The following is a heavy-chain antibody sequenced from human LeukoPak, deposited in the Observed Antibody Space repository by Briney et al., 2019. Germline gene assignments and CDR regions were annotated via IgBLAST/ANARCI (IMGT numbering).Heavy chain of an antibody. V-gene: IGHV4-34*01. CDR3: ARAGDSSGYCDY. CDR1: GGSFSGYY. Sequence: KPSETLSLTCAVYGGSFSGYYWSWIRQPPGKGLEWIGEINHSGGTNYNPSLKSRVTISVDTSKNQFPLKLSSVTAADAAVYYCARAGDSSGYCDYWGQGTLVTVSS. J-gene: IGHJ4*02. D-gene: IGHD3-22*01. CDR2: INHSGGT.